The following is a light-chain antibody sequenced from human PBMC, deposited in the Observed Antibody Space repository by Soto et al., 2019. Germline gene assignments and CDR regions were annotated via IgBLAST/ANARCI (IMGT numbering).Light chain of an antibody. CDR1: QGISSY. CDR2: AAS. CDR3: QQYGSLPWT. J-gene: IGKJ1*01. V-gene: IGKV1-8*01. Sequence: AIRMTQSPSSLSASTGDRVTITCRASQGISSYLAWYQQKPGKAPKLLIYAASTLQSGVPSRFSGSGSGTEFTLTISSLQPDDFATYYCQQYGSLPWTFGQGTKVDI.